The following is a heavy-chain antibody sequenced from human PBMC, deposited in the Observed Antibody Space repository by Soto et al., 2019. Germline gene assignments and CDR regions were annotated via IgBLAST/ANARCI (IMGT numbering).Heavy chain of an antibody. CDR1: GYSFTAYH. CDR2: INPKSGGT. Sequence: ASLKVSSKAPGYSFTAYHIHWVLQAPGQGLEWLGRINPKSGGTSTAQKFQGWVPMTTDTSISTASMELTRLTSGDTAIYSCARGDSTDCSNGVCSFFYNHDMDVWG. D-gene: IGHD2-8*01. J-gene: IGHJ6*02. V-gene: IGHV1-2*04. CDR3: ARGDSTDCSNGVCSFFYNHDMDV.